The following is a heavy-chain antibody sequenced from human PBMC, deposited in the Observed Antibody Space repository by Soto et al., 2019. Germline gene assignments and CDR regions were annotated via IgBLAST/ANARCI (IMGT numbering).Heavy chain of an antibody. D-gene: IGHD3-22*01. CDR2: IIPIFGTA. CDR3: ASSLQDYYDSSGYPHYYYGMDV. J-gene: IGHJ6*02. CDR1: GGTFSSYA. Sequence: SVKVSCKASGGTFSSYAISWVRQAPGQGLEWMGGIIPIFGTANYAQKFQGRVTITADESTSTAYMELSSLRSEDTAVYYCASSLQDYYDSSGYPHYYYGMDVWGQGTTVPVSS. V-gene: IGHV1-69*13.